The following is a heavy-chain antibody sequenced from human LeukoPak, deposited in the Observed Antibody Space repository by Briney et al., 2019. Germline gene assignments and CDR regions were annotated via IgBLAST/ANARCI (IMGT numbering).Heavy chain of an antibody. CDR3: AKASAMIVVVSKHFDY. CDR1: GFTFSSYG. D-gene: IGHD3-22*01. CDR2: IRYDGTNK. V-gene: IGHV3-30*02. J-gene: IGHJ4*02. Sequence: GGSLRLSCAASGFTFSSYGMHWVRQAPGKGLEWVAFIRYDGTNKYYADSVKGRFTISRDNSKNTLYLQMNSLRAEDTAVYYCAKASAMIVVVSKHFDYWGQGTLVTVSS.